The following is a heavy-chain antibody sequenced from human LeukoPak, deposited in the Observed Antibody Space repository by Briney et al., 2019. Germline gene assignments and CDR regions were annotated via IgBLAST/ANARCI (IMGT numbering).Heavy chain of an antibody. J-gene: IGHJ1*01. Sequence: SETLSLTCTVSGDSISSGGFYWNWIRQHPERGLEYIGYIFNTGDSYYNPSLKSRVTISVDTSKNQFSLKLSSVTAADTAVYYCAVWNGYFQHWGQGTLVTVSS. CDR1: GDSISSGGFY. V-gene: IGHV4-30-4*08. CDR3: AVWNGYFQH. D-gene: IGHD1-1*01. CDR2: IFNTGDS.